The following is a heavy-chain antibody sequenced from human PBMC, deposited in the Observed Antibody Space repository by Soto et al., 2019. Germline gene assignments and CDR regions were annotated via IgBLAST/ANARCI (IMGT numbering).Heavy chain of an antibody. CDR3: ARDVSSGSP. D-gene: IGHD3-10*01. CDR1: GGTFSSYT. CDR2: IIPILGIA. Sequence: QVQLVQSGAEVKKPGSSVKVSCKASGGTFSSYTISWVRQAPGQGLEWMGRIIPILGIANYAQKFQGRVTITADKSTSTAYMELSSLSSEATAVYYCARDVSSGSPWGQGTLVTLSA. J-gene: IGHJ5*02. V-gene: IGHV1-69*08.